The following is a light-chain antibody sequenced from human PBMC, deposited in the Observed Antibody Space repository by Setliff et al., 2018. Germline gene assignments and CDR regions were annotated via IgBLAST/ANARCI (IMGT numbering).Light chain of an antibody. V-gene: IGLV2-8*01. J-gene: IGLJ1*01. CDR2: EVS. CDR3: SSYAGSNNYV. CDR1: SSDVGGYNY. Sequence: ALAQPPSASGSPGQSVTISCTGTSSDVGGYNYVSWYQQHPGKAPKLMIYEVSKWPSGVPDRFSGSKSGNTASLTVSGLQAEDEADYYCSSYAGSNNYVFGTGTKVTVL.